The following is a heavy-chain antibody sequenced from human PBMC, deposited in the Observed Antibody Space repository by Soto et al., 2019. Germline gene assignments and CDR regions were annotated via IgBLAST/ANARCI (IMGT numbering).Heavy chain of an antibody. D-gene: IGHD4-17*01. J-gene: IGHJ3*02. CDR3: AHPRGYGVFDAYDI. CDR1: GFTFSTYA. Sequence: QPGGSLRLSCVASGFTFSTYAMSWVRQAPGKGLEWVSALTPSGGETYYADSVKGRFTISRDNSMNALYLQMSSLRIEDTAVCYCAHPRGYGVFDAYDIWGQGTMVTVSS. V-gene: IGHV3-23*01. CDR2: LTPSGGET.